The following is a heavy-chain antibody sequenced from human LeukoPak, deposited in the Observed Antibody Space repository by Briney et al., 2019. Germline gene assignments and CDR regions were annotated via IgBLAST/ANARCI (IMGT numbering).Heavy chain of an antibody. D-gene: IGHD4-17*01. CDR2: TGDKANSYAT. CDR1: GFTFSDHS. Sequence: GGSLRLSCAVSGFTFSDHSMDWVRQAPGKGLEWVGRTGDKANSYATKYAASVKGRFSISRDDLRKSLYLQMNSLKSEDTAVYYCTCTTNWDRGHWGQGTLVTVSS. V-gene: IGHV3-72*01. J-gene: IGHJ4*02. CDR3: TCTTNWDRGH.